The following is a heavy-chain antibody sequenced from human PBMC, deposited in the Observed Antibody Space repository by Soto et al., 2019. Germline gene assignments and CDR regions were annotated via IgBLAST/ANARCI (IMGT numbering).Heavy chain of an antibody. J-gene: IGHJ4*02. Sequence: QVQLQESGPGLVKPSETLSLSCGVSGGSISLYYWSWIRQPSGQGLEWIGRIYSGGSTNYNPSLESRVTMSVDTSKNKFSLKLSSVTAADTAVYYCARGPGGFGDFSLDYWGQGTLVTVSS. CDR2: IYSGGST. CDR1: GGSISLYY. CDR3: ARGPGGFGDFSLDY. D-gene: IGHD3-10*01. V-gene: IGHV4-4*07.